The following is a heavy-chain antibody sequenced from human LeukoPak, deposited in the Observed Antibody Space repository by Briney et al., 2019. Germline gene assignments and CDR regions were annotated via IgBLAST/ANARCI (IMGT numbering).Heavy chain of an antibody. D-gene: IGHD5-24*01. V-gene: IGHV3-48*01. Sequence: PGGSLRLSCAASGFTFSSYSMNWVRQAPGKGLEWVSYISSTSSTIYYADSVKGRFTISRDNSKNTLYLQMDSLRAEDTAVYSCARGPTEDGYNPRRYYFDYWGQGTLVTVSS. J-gene: IGHJ4*02. CDR3: ARGPTEDGYNPRRYYFDY. CDR1: GFTFSSYS. CDR2: ISSTSSTI.